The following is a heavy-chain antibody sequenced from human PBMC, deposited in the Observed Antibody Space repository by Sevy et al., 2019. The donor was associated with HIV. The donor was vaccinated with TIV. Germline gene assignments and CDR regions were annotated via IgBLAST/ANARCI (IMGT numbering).Heavy chain of an antibody. CDR3: AKRSRSPVAMFAPFDY. J-gene: IGHJ4*02. CDR2: IAPSGDST. Sequence: GESLKISCAASGFTFNNFAMSWVRRAPEKGLEWVSTIAPSGDSTYYADSVKGRFTISRDNSKNTLYLQMNSLRAEDTAVYYCAKRSRSPVAMFAPFDYWGQGTLVTVSS. V-gene: IGHV3-23*01. D-gene: IGHD2-2*01. CDR1: GFTFNNFA.